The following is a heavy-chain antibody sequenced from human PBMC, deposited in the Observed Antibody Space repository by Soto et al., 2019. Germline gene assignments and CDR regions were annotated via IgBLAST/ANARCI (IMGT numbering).Heavy chain of an antibody. Sequence: QVRLVQSEPEVKEPWASVKLSCRASGYRFTGHYLHWVRQAPGQQPEWMAWIYPDNGSQRIAYRCQDRVTVTRDTSLETAYLELSRLRSDDTATYYCVRDGALRSLSNFDVWGQGTVVTV. CDR2: IYPDNGSQ. J-gene: IGHJ3*01. CDR3: VRDGALRSLSNFDV. D-gene: IGHD4-4*01. V-gene: IGHV1-2*07. CDR1: GYRFTGHY.